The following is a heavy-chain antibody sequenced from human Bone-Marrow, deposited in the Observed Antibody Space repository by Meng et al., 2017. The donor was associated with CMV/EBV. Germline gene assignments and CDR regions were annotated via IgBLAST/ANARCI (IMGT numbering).Heavy chain of an antibody. V-gene: IGHV3-30*02. CDR1: GFRFNNYG. J-gene: IGHJ4*02. CDR2: IRYDGGRT. D-gene: IGHD3-22*01. CDR3: AKAPYEYDSSGYDY. Sequence: GESLKISCAASGFRFNNYGMHWFRQAPGKGLEWVTFIRYDGGRTFYADSVEGRFTVSRDSSKNTLYLQMNSLRLDDTAVYYCAKAPYEYDSSGYDYWGRGPLVTVSS.